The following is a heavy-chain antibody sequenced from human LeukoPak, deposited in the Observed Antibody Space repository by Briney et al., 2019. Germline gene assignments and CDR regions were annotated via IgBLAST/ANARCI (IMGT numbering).Heavy chain of an antibody. CDR2: ISYDGSNK. Sequence: PGGSLRLSCAASGFTFSNYAMHWVRQAPGKGLEWVAVISYDGSNKYYADSVKGRFTISRDNSKNTLYLQMNSLRAEDTAVYYCARDYGTGFDYWGQGTLVTVSS. CDR1: GFTFSNYA. D-gene: IGHD1-14*01. CDR3: ARDYGTGFDY. J-gene: IGHJ4*02. V-gene: IGHV3-30-3*01.